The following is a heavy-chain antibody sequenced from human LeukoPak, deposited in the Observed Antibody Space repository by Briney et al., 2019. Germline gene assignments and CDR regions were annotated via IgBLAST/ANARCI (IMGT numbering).Heavy chain of an antibody. CDR2: INHSGST. V-gene: IGHV4-34*01. CDR1: GGSFSGYY. CDR3: ARARRLRMYSSSSGADFDY. D-gene: IGHD6-6*01. J-gene: IGHJ4*02. Sequence: PSETLSLTCAVYGGSFSGYYWSWIRQPPGKGLEWIGEINHSGSTNYNPSLKSRVTISVDTSKNQFSLNLSSVTAADTAVYYCARARRLRMYSSSSGADFDYWGQGTLVTVSS.